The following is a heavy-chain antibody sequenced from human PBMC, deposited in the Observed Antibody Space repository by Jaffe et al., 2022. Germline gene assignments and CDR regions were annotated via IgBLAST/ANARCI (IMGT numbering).Heavy chain of an antibody. CDR3: AHMPRITIFGVVIIRGVY. CDR2: IYWNDDK. Sequence: QITLKESGPTLVKPTQTLTLTCTFSGFSLSTSGVGVGWIRQPPGKALEWLALIYWNDDKRYSPSLKSRLTIIKDTSKNQVVLTMTNMDPVDTATYYCAHMPRITIFGVVIIRGVYWGQGTLVTVSS. J-gene: IGHJ4*02. D-gene: IGHD3-3*01. CDR1: GFSLSTSGVG. V-gene: IGHV2-5*01.